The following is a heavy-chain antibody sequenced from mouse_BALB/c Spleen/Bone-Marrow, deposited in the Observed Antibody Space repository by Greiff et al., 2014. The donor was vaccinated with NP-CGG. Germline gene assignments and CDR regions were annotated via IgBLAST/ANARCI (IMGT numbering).Heavy chain of an antibody. V-gene: IGHV2-2*02. CDR1: GFSLTTYG. CDR3: ARNHRGYYFDY. CDR2: IWSGGST. Sequence: QVQLQQSGPGLVQPSQSLSITCTVSGFSLTTYGVHWVRQSPGKGLEWLGVIWSGGSTDYNAAFISRLSISKDNSKSQVFFKMNSLQANDTAIYYCARNHRGYYFDYWGLGTTLTVSS. D-gene: IGHD3-1*01. J-gene: IGHJ2*01.